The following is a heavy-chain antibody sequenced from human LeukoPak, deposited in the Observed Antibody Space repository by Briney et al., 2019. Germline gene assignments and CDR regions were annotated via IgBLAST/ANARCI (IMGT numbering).Heavy chain of an antibody. J-gene: IGHJ3*02. CDR2: INHRGST. CDR3: ARAPDSSGYSYAFDI. V-gene: IGHV4-34*01. D-gene: IGHD3-22*01. CDR1: GGSFSGYY. Sequence: SETLSLTCAVYGGSFSGYYWSWIRQPPGKGLEWIGEINHRGSTNYNPSLKSRVTISVDTSKNQFSLKLSSVTAADTAVYYCARAPDSSGYSYAFDIWGQGTMVTVSS.